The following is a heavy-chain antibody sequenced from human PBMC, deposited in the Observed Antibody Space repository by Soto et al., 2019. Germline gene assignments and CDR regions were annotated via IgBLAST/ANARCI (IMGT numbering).Heavy chain of an antibody. J-gene: IGHJ6*02. V-gene: IGHV4-34*01. CDR3: ARGPYYYDICRETRSAVYYYYGMDV. D-gene: IGHD3-22*01. CDR1: GGSFSGYY. Sequence: SETLSLTCAAYGGSFSGYYWSWIRQPPGKGQEWIGEINHSGSTNYNPSLKSRVTISVDTSKNQFSLKLSSVTAADTAVYYCARGPYYYDICRETRSAVYYYYGMDVWGQYTTVT. CDR2: INHSGST.